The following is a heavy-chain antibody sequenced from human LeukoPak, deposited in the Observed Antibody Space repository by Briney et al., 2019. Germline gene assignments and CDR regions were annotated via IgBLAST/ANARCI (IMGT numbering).Heavy chain of an antibody. J-gene: IGHJ4*02. CDR2: IDADNGDT. V-gene: IGHV1-3*01. D-gene: IGHD2-21*02. CDR1: GYTFNAYT. CDR3: ARGSTSDWPLDH. Sequence: GASVKVSCKASGYTFNAYTIHWVRQAPGQRFEWMGWIDADNGDTAYSQNLQGRVTIDRDTSARTVYMELSSPRSEDTAAYYCARGSTSDWPLDHWGQGTLLTISP.